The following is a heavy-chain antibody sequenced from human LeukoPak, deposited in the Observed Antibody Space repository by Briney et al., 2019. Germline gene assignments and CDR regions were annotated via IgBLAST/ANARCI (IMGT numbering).Heavy chain of an antibody. CDR1: GGSISSSNW. D-gene: IGHD3-9*01. CDR3: ARRYYDILTGYSPYFDY. CDR2: IYHSGST. Sequence: PPETLSLTCAVSGGSISSSNWWSWVRQPPGKGLEWIGEIYHSGSTNYNPSLKSRVTISVDKSKNQFSLKLSSVTAADTAVYYCARRYYDILTGYSPYFDYWGQGTLVTVSS. J-gene: IGHJ4*02. V-gene: IGHV4-4*03.